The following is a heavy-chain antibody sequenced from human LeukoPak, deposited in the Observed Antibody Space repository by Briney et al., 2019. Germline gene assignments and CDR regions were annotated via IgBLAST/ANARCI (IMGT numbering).Heavy chain of an antibody. CDR1: GYTFTSYD. J-gene: IGHJ2*01. V-gene: IGHV1-8*01. D-gene: IGHD3-10*01. CDR3: ASLIQNVYYGSEGAGYFDL. Sequence: ASVKVSCKASGYTFTSYDIHWVRQATGQGLEWMGWMNPNSGKTGYAQRFQGRVTMTRNTSITTAYMELSSLRSEGTAMYYCASLIQNVYYGSEGAGYFDLWGRGTLVTVSS. CDR2: MNPNSGKT.